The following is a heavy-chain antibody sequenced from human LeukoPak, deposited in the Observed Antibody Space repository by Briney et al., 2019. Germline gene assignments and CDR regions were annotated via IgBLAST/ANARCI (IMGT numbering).Heavy chain of an antibody. CDR2: IIPILGIA. V-gene: IGHV1-69*04. D-gene: IGHD2-21*02. CDR1: GGTFSSYA. CDR3: AREPAYCGGDCLIDY. J-gene: IGHJ4*02. Sequence: SVKVSCKASGGTFSSYAISWVRQAPGQGVEWMGRIIPILGIANYAQKFQGRVTITADKSTSTAYMELSSLRSEDTAVYYCAREPAYCGGDCLIDYWGQGTLVTVSS.